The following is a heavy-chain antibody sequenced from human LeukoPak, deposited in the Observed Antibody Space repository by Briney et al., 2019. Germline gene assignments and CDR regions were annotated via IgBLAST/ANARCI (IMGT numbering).Heavy chain of an antibody. V-gene: IGHV1-2*06. J-gene: IGHJ3*02. D-gene: IGHD1-14*01. Sequence: ASVKVSCSASGYTFTDYYIHWVRQAPGQGLEWMGRITPNSGGTNYAQKFQGRVTMTRDTSLGTAYVELSRLTSDDTAVYYCARGRYHDAIDIWGQGTMVTVSS. CDR2: ITPNSGGT. CDR3: ARGRYHDAIDI. CDR1: GYTFTDYY.